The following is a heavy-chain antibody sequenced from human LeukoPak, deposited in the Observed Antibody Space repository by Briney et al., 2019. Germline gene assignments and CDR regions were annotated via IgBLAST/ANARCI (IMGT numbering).Heavy chain of an antibody. CDR1: GFTFSNYW. D-gene: IGHD6-6*01. J-gene: IGHJ4*02. CDR3: ARPRVEYNTSSEDS. V-gene: IGHV3-7*01. CDR2: INQYGNDK. Sequence: GGPLRLSCAASGFTFSNYWMSWVRQAPGKGQEWVANINQYGNDKYYVDSVKGRFTISRDNAKNSLYLQMNGLRAEDTAVYYCARPRVEYNTSSEDSWGQGTLVTVSS.